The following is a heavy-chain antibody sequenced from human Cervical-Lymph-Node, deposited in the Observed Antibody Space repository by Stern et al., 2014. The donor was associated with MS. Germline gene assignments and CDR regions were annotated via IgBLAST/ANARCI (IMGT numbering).Heavy chain of an antibody. D-gene: IGHD2/OR15-2a*01. CDR1: GLSFSRYA. Sequence: VQLVESGGGAVQPGSSLRLSCAASGLSFSRYAMTWVRQAPGKGLEWGAFISKDGNDERYADSVRGRFTISRDNSKNTLYLQMNNLRSDDTAVYYCGTWAFHIGNGLDVWGQGTTVVVSS. CDR2: ISKDGNDE. J-gene: IGHJ6*02. V-gene: IGHV3-30*01. CDR3: GTWAFHIGNGLDV.